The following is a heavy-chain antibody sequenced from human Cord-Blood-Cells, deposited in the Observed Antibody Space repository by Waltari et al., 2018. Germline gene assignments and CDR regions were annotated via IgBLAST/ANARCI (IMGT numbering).Heavy chain of an antibody. J-gene: IGHJ4*02. V-gene: IGHV3-30*18. CDR3: AKDAQGAFDY. Sequence: QVQLVESGGGVVHPGRSLRLSCAASGFTFSSYGMHWVRQAPGKGLEWVAVISYDGSNKYYADSVKGRFTISRDNSKNTLYLQMNSLRAEDTAVYYCAKDAQGAFDYWGQGTLVTVSS. CDR2: ISYDGSNK. CDR1: GFTFSSYG.